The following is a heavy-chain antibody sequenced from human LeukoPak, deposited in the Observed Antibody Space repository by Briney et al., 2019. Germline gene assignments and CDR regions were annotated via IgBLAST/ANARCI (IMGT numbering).Heavy chain of an antibody. CDR1: GYTFTGYY. D-gene: IGHD3-3*01. J-gene: IGHJ4*02. CDR2: INPNSGGT. Sequence: GASVKVSCKASGYTFTGYYMHWVRQAPGQGLEWMGWINPNSGGTNYAQKFQGRVTMTRDTSISTAYMEPSRLRSDDTAVYYCARSTATQYDFWSGYSYFDYWGQGTLVTVSP. CDR3: ARSTATQYDFWSGYSYFDY. V-gene: IGHV1-2*02.